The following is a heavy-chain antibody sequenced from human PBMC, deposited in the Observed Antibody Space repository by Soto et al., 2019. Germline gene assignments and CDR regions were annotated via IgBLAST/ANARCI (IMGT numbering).Heavy chain of an antibody. Sequence: PSETLSLTCTVSGDSISSADYYWIWIRQPPGRGLEWIAYIYHSGSSYFNPSLKSRLSISVDTSKNLLSLKLRSVTAADTAVYYCARLISGYYFFDYWGQGTLVTVSS. CDR3: ARLISGYYFFDY. CDR1: GDSISSADYY. J-gene: IGHJ4*02. CDR2: IYHSGSS. D-gene: IGHD3-22*01. V-gene: IGHV4-30-4*01.